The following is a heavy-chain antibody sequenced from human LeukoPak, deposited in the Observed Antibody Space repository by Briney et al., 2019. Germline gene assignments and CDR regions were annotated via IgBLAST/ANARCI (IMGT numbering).Heavy chain of an antibody. CDR1: RYTFTGYY. CDR3: ARDVGYSSSWYYYYYYYMDV. CDR2: INPNSGGT. V-gene: IGHV1-2*02. J-gene: IGHJ6*03. D-gene: IGHD6-13*01. Sequence: GASVNVSCKASRYTFTGYYMHWVRQAPGQGLEWMGWINPNSGGTNYAQKFQGRVTMTRDTSISTAYMELSRLRSDDTAVYYCARDVGYSSSWYYYYYYYMDVWGKGTTVTVSS.